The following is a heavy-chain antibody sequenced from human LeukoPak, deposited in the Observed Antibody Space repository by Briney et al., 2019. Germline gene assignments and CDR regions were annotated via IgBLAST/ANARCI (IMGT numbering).Heavy chain of an antibody. CDR3: AKKVVVGATSPYSDFQD. Sequence: GGSLRLSCAASGFTFSSYAMSWVRQAPGKGLEWVSAISGSGVTTHYAGSVRGRFSISRDNSKNTLYLQMNGLRAEDTALYYCAKKVVVGATSPYSDFQDWGQGTLVTVSS. CDR1: GFTFSSYA. V-gene: IGHV3-23*01. CDR2: ISGSGVTT. J-gene: IGHJ1*01. D-gene: IGHD1-26*01.